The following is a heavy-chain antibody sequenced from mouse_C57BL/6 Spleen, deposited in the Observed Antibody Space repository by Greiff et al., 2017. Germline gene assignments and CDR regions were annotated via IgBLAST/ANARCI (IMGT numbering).Heavy chain of an antibody. CDR2: INPNNGGT. V-gene: IGHV1-26*01. Sequence: VQLQQSGPELVKPGASVKISCKASGYTFTDYYMNWVKQSHGKSLEWIGDINPNNGGTSYNQKFKGKATLTVDKSSSTAYMELRSLTSEDSAVYYCARRPDYYAMDYWGQGTSVTVSS. J-gene: IGHJ4*01. CDR3: ARRPDYYAMDY. CDR1: GYTFTDYY.